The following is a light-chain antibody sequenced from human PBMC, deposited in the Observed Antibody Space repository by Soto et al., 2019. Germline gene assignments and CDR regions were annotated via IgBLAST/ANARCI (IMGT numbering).Light chain of an antibody. CDR3: RKYGTSPPT. Sequence: EAVLTQSPGTLSLSPGERATLSCRASQSVSDSDLAWYQQKPGQAPRLLISGVSNRATGTPDSFSGSGSETDFTLTISGLEREDVAVFYCRKYGTSPPTFGPGTKVDIK. J-gene: IGKJ1*01. V-gene: IGKV3-20*01. CDR2: GVS. CDR1: QSVSDSD.